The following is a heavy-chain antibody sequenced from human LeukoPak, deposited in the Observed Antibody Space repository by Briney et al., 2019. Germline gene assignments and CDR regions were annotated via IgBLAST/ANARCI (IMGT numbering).Heavy chain of an antibody. Sequence: ASVTVSCKASGYTFTSYAMHWVRQAPGQRLEWMGWINAGNGNTKYSQKFQGRVTITRDTSASTAYMELSSLRSEDTAVYYCARLDFRNSMITFGEEGGNYWGQGTLVTVSS. CDR3: ARLDFRNSMITFGEEGGNY. J-gene: IGHJ4*02. D-gene: IGHD3-16*01. CDR1: GYTFTSYA. V-gene: IGHV1-3*01. CDR2: INAGNGNT.